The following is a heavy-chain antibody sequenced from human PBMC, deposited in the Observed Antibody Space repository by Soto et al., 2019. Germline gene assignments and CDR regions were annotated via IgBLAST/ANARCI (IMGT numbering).Heavy chain of an antibody. CDR3: ERRGSGRLNWFAP. Sequence: SETLSLTCAVSGYSISSGYYWGWIRQPPGKGLEWIGSIYHSGSTYYNPSLKSRVTISVDTSKNQFSLKLSSVTAADTAVYYCERRGSGRLNWFAPWGQGTMVTVSS. D-gene: IGHD3-10*01. CDR2: IYHSGST. CDR1: GYSISSGYY. V-gene: IGHV4-38-2*01. J-gene: IGHJ5*02.